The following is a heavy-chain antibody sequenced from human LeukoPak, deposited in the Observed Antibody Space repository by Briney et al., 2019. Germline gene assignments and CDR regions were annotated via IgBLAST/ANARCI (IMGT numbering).Heavy chain of an antibody. CDR2: MNPNSGNT. V-gene: IGHV1-8*01. CDR3: ARQRDGYNLVDFGV. CDR1: GYTFTNYN. D-gene: IGHD5-24*01. Sequence: ASVKVSCKASGYTFTNYNIDWVRQATGQGLEWMGWMNPNSGNTGYAQKFQGRVTMARNTSISTAYMELSSLRSEDTAVYYCARQRDGYNLVDFGVWGQGTVVTVSS. J-gene: IGHJ4*02.